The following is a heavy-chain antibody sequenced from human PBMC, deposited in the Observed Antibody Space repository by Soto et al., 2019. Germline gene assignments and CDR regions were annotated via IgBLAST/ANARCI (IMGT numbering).Heavy chain of an antibody. CDR3: AKLWGYYFES. CDR2: IYTRGTT. V-gene: IGHV3-53*01. J-gene: IGHJ4*02. Sequence: VGSLRLSCSASGFSVNNNYMTWVRQAPGRRPEWVAVIYTRGTTHYADFATGRFTFSRDNYKNTLYLQMDSLRPEDTAVYYCAKLWGYYFESWGPGTLVTVSS. CDR1: GFSVNNNY. D-gene: IGHD2-21*01.